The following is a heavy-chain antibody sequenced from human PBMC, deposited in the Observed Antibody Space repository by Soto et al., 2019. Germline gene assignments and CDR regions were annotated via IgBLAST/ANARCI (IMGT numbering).Heavy chain of an antibody. J-gene: IGHJ3*02. D-gene: IGHD2-21*02. CDR1: GFTFSSYS. CDR3: AREGVVTTDAFDI. CDR2: ISSSSSYI. Sequence: EVQLVESGGGLVKPGGSLRLSCAASGFTFSSYSMNWVRQAPGKGLEWFSSISSSSSYIYYADSVKGRFTISRDNAKNSLYLQMNSLRAEDTAVYYCAREGVVTTDAFDIWGQGTMVTVSS. V-gene: IGHV3-21*01.